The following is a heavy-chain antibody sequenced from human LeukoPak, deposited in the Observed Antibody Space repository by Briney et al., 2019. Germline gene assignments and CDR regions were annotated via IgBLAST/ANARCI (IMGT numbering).Heavy chain of an antibody. CDR1: GFSFSTYV. V-gene: IGHV3-23*01. D-gene: IGHD3-22*01. CDR2: ISGSGGST. J-gene: IGHJ3*02. Sequence: PGGSLRLSCAASGFSFSTYVMSWVRQAPGKGLEWVSTISGSGGSTYYADSVKGRFTISRDNSKNTLYLQMNSLRAEDTAVYYCAKGFVTDSSGYYAVFAFDIWGQGTMVTVSS. CDR3: AKGFVTDSSGYYAVFAFDI.